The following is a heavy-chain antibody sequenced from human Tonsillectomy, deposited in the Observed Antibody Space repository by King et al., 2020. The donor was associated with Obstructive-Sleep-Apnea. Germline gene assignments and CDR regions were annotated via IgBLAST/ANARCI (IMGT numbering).Heavy chain of an antibody. Sequence: VQLQQWGAGLLKPSETLSLTCAVYGGSFSGYYWSWIRQPPGKGLEWIGEINHSGRTNYNPSLKSRVTISVDTSKNQSSLKVSSVTAADTAGYYCARAEDYFDYWGQGNLVTVSS. CDR1: GGSFSGYY. CDR2: INHSGRT. CDR3: ARAEDYFDY. V-gene: IGHV4-34*01. J-gene: IGHJ4*02.